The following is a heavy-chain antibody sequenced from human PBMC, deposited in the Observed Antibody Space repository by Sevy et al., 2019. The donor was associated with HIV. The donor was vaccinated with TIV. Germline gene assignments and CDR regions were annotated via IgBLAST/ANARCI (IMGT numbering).Heavy chain of an antibody. Sequence: GGSVSLSCAASGFTFSSYAMSWVREAPGKGLEWVSVISGSGGSTYYADSVKGRFTMSRDNSKNTLYLQMNSLRAEDTAVHYCAKSFSNSQNYYYYYGMDVWGQGTTVTVSS. J-gene: IGHJ6*02. V-gene: IGHV3-23*01. CDR3: AKSFSNSQNYYYYYGMDV. D-gene: IGHD4-4*01. CDR2: ISGSGGST. CDR1: GFTFSSYA.